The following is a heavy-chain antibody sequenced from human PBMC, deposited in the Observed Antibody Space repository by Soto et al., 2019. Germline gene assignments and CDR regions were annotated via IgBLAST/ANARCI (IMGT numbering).Heavy chain of an antibody. J-gene: IGHJ5*02. CDR3: ARGAGTILAPLP. D-gene: IGHD3-3*01. CDR1: GYTFTGYF. Sequence: ASVKVSCKASGYTFTGYFIHWVRQAPGQGLEWMGYINPSSGATKYAPTFQGRVTISSDTSVRTAYMDLSNLRSDDTAVYYCARGAGTILAPLPWGPRTLVTVSS. CDR2: INPSSGAT. V-gene: IGHV1-2*02.